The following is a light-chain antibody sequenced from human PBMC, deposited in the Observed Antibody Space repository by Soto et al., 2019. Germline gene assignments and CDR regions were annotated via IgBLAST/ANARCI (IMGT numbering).Light chain of an antibody. Sequence: EIVMTQSPATLSVSPGERATLSCRASQSVSSYLSWYQQKPGLPPRLLIYDASTRATGIPDRFSGSGSGTELTLTISSLKSADFAVYDCQQYSNWPPLYTFGRGTKLEIK. J-gene: IGKJ2*01. V-gene: IGKV3-15*01. CDR3: QQYSNWPPLYT. CDR2: DAS. CDR1: QSVSSY.